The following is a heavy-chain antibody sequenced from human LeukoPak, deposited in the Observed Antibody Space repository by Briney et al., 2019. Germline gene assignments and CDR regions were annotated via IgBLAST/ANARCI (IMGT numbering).Heavy chain of an antibody. CDR2: IYCSGNT. V-gene: IGHV4-59*08. Sequence: SETLSLTCTVSGGSISSYYWSWIRQPPGKGLEWIGYIYCSGNTNYNPSLKSRVTISVDTSKNQFSLKLSSVTAADTAVYYCARHRVVGTFLIDYWGQGTLDTVSS. J-gene: IGHJ4*02. D-gene: IGHD6-19*01. CDR1: GGSISSYY. CDR3: ARHRVVGTFLIDY.